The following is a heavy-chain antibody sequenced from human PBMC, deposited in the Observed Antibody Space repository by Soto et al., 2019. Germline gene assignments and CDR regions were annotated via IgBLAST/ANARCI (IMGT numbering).Heavy chain of an antibody. Sequence: EVQLLESGGGLVQPGGSLRLSCAASGFTFSSYAMSWVRQAPGKGLEWVSSISGSASSTYYADSVKGRFTISRDNSKNTLYLQMNSLRAEDTAVYYCAKFSDDILTGYRHFNYWGQGTLVTVSS. J-gene: IGHJ4*02. D-gene: IGHD3-9*01. CDR3: AKFSDDILTGYRHFNY. CDR1: GFTFSSYA. V-gene: IGHV3-23*01. CDR2: ISGSASST.